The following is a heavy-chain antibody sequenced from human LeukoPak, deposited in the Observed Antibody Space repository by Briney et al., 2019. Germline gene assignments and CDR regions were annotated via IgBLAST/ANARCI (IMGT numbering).Heavy chain of an antibody. CDR1: GGSISSYY. CDR3: ARDYSSGWYWFDP. CDR2: IYYSGST. V-gene: IGHV4-59*01. D-gene: IGHD6-19*01. Sequence: SETLSLTCTVSGGSISSYYWSWTRQPPGKGLEWIGYIYYSGSTNYNPSLKSRVTISVDTSKNQFSLKLSSVTAADTAVYYCARDYSSGWYWFDPWGQGTLVTVSS. J-gene: IGHJ5*02.